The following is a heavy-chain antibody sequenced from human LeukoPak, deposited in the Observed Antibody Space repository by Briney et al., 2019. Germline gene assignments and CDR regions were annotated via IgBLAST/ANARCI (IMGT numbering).Heavy chain of an antibody. D-gene: IGHD6-19*01. J-gene: IGHJ4*02. CDR2: ISGSSGII. CDR3: AKDRRVSYSSGWFDY. V-gene: IGHV3-48*01. CDR1: GFTFSGYS. Sequence: PGGSLRLSCTASGFTFSGYSMNWIRQAPGKGLEWVSYISGSSGIIDYADSVRGRFTISRDNAKNSLYLQMNSLRAEDTAVYYCAKDRRVSYSSGWFDYWGQGTLVTVSS.